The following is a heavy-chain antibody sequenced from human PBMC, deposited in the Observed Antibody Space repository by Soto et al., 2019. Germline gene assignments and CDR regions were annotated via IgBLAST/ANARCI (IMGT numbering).Heavy chain of an antibody. CDR2: ISAYNGNT. V-gene: IGHV1-18*01. CDR1: GYTFSSYV. CDR3: ARVRWLVPRGYGMDV. Sequence: ASVKVSCKASGYTFSSYVIHWVRQAPGQRLEWMGWISAYNGNTNYAQKPQDRVTMTTDTSTSTAYMELRSLRSDDTAVYYCARVRWLVPRGYGMDVWGQGTTVTVSS. J-gene: IGHJ6*02. D-gene: IGHD6-19*01.